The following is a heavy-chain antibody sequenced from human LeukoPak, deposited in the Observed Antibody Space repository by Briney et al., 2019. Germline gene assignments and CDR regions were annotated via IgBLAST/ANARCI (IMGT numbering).Heavy chain of an antibody. V-gene: IGHV4-34*01. CDR3: ARGKRRVVPAAIGPIFDY. J-gene: IGHJ4*02. CDR1: GGSFSGYY. D-gene: IGHD2-2*01. CDR2: INHSGST. Sequence: SETLSLTCAVYGGSFSGYYWSWIRQPPGKGLEWIGEINHSGSTNYNPSLKSRVTISVDTSKNQFSLKLSSVTAADTAVYYCARGKRRVVPAAIGPIFDYWGQGTLVTVSS.